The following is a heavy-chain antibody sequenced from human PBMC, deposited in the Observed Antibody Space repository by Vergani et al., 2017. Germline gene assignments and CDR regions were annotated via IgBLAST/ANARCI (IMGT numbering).Heavy chain of an antibody. CDR2: IYTSGST. J-gene: IGHJ6*02. Sequence: QVQLQQWGAGLLKPSETLSLTCAVYGGSFSGYYWSWTCQPPGKGLEWIGRIYTSGSTNYNPSLKSRVTISVDPSKNQFSLRLSSVTAADTAVYYCARDLFLGELSAYYGMDVWGQGTTVTVSS. CDR1: GGSFSGYY. V-gene: IGHV4-59*10. CDR3: ARDLFLGELSAYYGMDV. D-gene: IGHD3-16*02.